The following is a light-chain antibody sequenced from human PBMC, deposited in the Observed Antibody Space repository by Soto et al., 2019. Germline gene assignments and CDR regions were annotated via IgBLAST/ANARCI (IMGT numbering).Light chain of an antibody. Sequence: NVLTQSPGTMSLSPGEGATLSCRVSQSISSNFLAWYQQKRGQAPRLLIHGASNRATGIPDRFSGSGSGTDFTLTITRLEPEDFAVYYCQQYGGSPRTFGQGTMVDI. J-gene: IGKJ1*01. V-gene: IGKV3-20*01. CDR3: QQYGGSPRT. CDR2: GAS. CDR1: QSISSNF.